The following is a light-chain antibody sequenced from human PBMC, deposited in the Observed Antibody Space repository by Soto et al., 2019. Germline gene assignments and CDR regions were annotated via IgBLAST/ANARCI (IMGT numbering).Light chain of an antibody. CDR1: SSDVGAFSY. CDR2: AVS. V-gene: IGLV2-14*01. Sequence: QSVLTQPASVSGSPGQSITISCTGSSSDVGAFSYVSWYQQHPGKAPKLMIYAVSDRPSGVSNRFSGSKSGNTASLTISGLQAGDEGDYYCSSYTTSSSWLFGGGTQLTVL. CDR3: SSYTTSSSWL. J-gene: IGLJ3*02.